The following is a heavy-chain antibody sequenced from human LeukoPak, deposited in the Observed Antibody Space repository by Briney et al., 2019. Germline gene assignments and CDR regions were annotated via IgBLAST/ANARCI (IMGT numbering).Heavy chain of an antibody. J-gene: IGHJ6*02. CDR1: GFTFSRLA. V-gene: IGHV3-23*01. CDR3: ARRPAIAVAGVYYYGMDV. CDR2: ISAASETI. D-gene: IGHD6-19*01. Sequence: GESLRLSCAASGFTFSRLAMSWVRQAPGTGLEWVSAISAASETIYYADSVKGRFTISRDNSKNTLYLQINSLRVEDTGVYYCARRPAIAVAGVYYYGMDVWGQGTTVTVSS.